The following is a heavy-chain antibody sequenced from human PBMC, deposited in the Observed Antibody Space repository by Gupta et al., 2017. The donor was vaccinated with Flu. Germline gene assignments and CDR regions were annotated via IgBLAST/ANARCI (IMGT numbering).Heavy chain of an antibody. D-gene: IGHD3-16*01. CDR2: IYYSGST. J-gene: IGHJ4*02. V-gene: IGHV4-31*02. CDR3: AIEGGRQVEGEAFDY. CDR1: GGYY. Sequence: GGYYWSWIRQHPGKGLEWIGYIYYSGSTYYNPARKSRVTISVDTAKNQVSLKLSSVTAADTAVYYCAIEGGRQVEGEAFDYWGQGTLVTVSS.